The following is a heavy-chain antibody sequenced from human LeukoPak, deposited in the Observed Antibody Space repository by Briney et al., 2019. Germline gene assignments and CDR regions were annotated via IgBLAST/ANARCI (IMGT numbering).Heavy chain of an antibody. CDR3: ARGVASLAIYFDY. J-gene: IGHJ4*02. Sequence: GGSLRLPCAASGFTFSSYSMNWARQAPGKGLEWVSYISYSSSTIYYADSVKGRFTISRDNAKNSLYLQMDSLRAEDTAVYYCARGVASLAIYFDYWGQGTLVTVSS. V-gene: IGHV3-48*01. CDR2: ISYSSSTI. CDR1: GFTFSSYS. D-gene: IGHD2-21*01.